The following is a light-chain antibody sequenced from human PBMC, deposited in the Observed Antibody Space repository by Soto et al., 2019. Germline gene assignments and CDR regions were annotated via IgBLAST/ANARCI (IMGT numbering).Light chain of an antibody. CDR2: SNN. V-gene: IGLV1-44*01. J-gene: IGLJ2*01. Sequence: QAVVTQPPSASGTPGQRVTISCSGSSSNIGSNAVNWYQQLPGTAPKLLIYSNNQRPSGVPDRFSCSKSGTSASLAISGLQSEDAADYYCAAWDDSLKGVLFGGGTKLTVL. CDR1: SSNIGSNA. CDR3: AAWDDSLKGVL.